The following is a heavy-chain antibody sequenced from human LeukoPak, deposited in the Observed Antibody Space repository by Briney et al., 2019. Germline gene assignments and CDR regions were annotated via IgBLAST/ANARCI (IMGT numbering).Heavy chain of an antibody. V-gene: IGHV1-18*01. CDR3: ARETMVRGVFDY. D-gene: IGHD3-10*01. CDR2: ISAYNGNT. Sequence: ASVKVPCKASGYTFTSYGISWVRQAPGQGLEWMGWISAYNGNTNYAQKLQGRVTMTTDTSTSTAYMELRSLRSDDTAVYYCARETMVRGVFDYWGQGTLVTVSS. CDR1: GYTFTSYG. J-gene: IGHJ4*02.